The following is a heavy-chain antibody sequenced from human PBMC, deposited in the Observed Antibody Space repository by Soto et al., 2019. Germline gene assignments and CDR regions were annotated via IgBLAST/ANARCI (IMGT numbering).Heavy chain of an antibody. V-gene: IGHV3-7*03. CDR1: GFTFSSYW. CDR3: AKNKLEGGDFFDY. D-gene: IGHD6-13*01. Sequence: EVQLVESGGGLVQPGGSLRLSCTASGFTFSSYWMSWVRQAPGKGLEWVANIKQDGSEKFYVDSVKGRFTISRDNAQNSLYLQMNSLRAEDTAVYFCAKNKLEGGDFFDYWGQGTLVTVSS. J-gene: IGHJ4*02. CDR2: IKQDGSEK.